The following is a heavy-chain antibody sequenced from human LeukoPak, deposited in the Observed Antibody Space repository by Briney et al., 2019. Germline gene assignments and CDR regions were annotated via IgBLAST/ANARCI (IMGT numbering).Heavy chain of an antibody. D-gene: IGHD2-15*01. CDR3: AREKTGYCSGGSCLNVLYYYGMDV. Sequence: GGSLRLSCAASGFTFSSYGMHWVRQAPGKGLEWVAVIWYDGSNKYYADSVKGRFTISRDNSKNTLYLQMNSLRAEDTAVYYCAREKTGYCSGGSCLNVLYYYGMDVWGQGTTVTVSS. J-gene: IGHJ6*02. CDR1: GFTFSSYG. V-gene: IGHV3-33*01. CDR2: IWYDGSNK.